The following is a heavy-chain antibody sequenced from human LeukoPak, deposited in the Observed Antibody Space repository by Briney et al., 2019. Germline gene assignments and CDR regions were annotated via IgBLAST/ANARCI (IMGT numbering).Heavy chain of an antibody. CDR1: GFIFSSYS. J-gene: IGHJ6*03. D-gene: IGHD1-7*01. V-gene: IGHV3-48*04. CDR2: ISSSTTI. CDR3: ARNRFPITGTTNNYYYMDV. Sequence: GGSLRLSCAASGFIFSSYSMNWVRQAPGKGLEWLSYISSSTTIYYADSVKGRFTISRDNAKNSLYLQMNSLKAEDTAVYYCARNRFPITGTTNNYYYMDVWGKGTTVTVSS.